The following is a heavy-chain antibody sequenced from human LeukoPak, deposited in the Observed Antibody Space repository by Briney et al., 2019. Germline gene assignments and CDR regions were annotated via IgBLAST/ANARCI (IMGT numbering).Heavy chain of an antibody. Sequence: SETLSLTCAVYGGSFNGYYWSWIRQPPGKGLEWIGEINHSGSTNYNPSLKSRVTISVDTSKNQFSLKLSSVTAADTAVYYCARGRRYYDFWSGYSKPNNWFDPWGQGTLVTVSS. CDR1: GGSFNGYY. D-gene: IGHD3-3*01. CDR3: ARGRRYYDFWSGYSKPNNWFDP. V-gene: IGHV4-34*01. CDR2: INHSGST. J-gene: IGHJ5*02.